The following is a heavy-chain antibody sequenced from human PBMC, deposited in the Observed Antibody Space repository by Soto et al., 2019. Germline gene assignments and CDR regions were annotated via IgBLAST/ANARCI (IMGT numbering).Heavy chain of an antibody. CDR3: ARGEAYVGV. CDR2: IIPIFSSR. J-gene: IGHJ6*02. D-gene: IGHD3-10*02. Sequence: QVQLVQSGAEVKKPGSSVKVSCKTSRDTFNKYAFNWVRQAPGQGLEWMGWIIPIFSSRNYAEKFQGRVTITADDSTSTASMELGSLRCEDTAVYYCARGEAYVGVWGQGTTVTVSS. CDR1: RDTFNKYA. V-gene: IGHV1-69*01.